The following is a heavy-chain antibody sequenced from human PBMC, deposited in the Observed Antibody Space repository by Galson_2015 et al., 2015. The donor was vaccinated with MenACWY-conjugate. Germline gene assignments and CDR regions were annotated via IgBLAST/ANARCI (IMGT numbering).Heavy chain of an antibody. V-gene: IGHV3-23*01. Sequence: SLRLSCAASGFTFSSYAMSWVRQAPGKGLEWVSAISGSGGRTYYADSVKGRFTISRDNSKNTLYLQMKSLRAEDTAVYYCAKDRLADAGTIDYWGQGTLVTVSS. D-gene: IGHD1-7*01. CDR2: ISGSGGRT. CDR1: GFTFSSYA. CDR3: AKDRLADAGTIDY. J-gene: IGHJ4*02.